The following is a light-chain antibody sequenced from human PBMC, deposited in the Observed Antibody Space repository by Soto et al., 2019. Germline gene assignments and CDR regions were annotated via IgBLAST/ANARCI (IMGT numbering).Light chain of an antibody. V-gene: IGKV3-15*01. J-gene: IGKJ1*01. Sequence: EIVMTQSPATLSVSPGERATLSCRASQSVSSNLAWYQQQPGQAPRLLIYGASTTASGIPARFSGSGSGTEFTLTISSLQSEDFAVYYCQQYNYWPKTFGQGTKVDIK. CDR2: GAS. CDR1: QSVSSN. CDR3: QQYNYWPKT.